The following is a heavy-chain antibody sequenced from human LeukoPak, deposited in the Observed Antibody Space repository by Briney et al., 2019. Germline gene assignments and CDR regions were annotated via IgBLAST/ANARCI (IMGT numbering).Heavy chain of an antibody. J-gene: IGHJ4*02. CDR3: AKGSGRGYSYGLEY. V-gene: IGHV3-23*01. Sequence: GGSLRLSCAASGFTFSSYAMSWVRQAPGKGLEWVSAISGSGGSTYYADSVKGRFTISRDNSKNTPYLQMNSLRAEDTAVYYCAKGSGRGYSYGLEYWGQGTLVTVSS. D-gene: IGHD5-18*01. CDR2: ISGSGGST. CDR1: GFTFSSYA.